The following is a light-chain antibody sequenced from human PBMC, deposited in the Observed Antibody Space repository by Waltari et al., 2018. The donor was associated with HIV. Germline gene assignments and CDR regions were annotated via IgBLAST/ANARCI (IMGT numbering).Light chain of an antibody. J-gene: IGLJ2*01. CDR1: NSNIGSTY. V-gene: IGLV1-47*01. CDR2: RND. CDR3: AAWDDSLSGPV. Sequence: QSVLIQPPSPSGTPGQSVTISCSGSNSNIGSTYVYWYQQLPGTAPKLLIYRNDQRPSGVPDRFSGSKSGTSASLAISGLRSEDEADYYCAAWDDSLSGPVFGGGTKVTVL.